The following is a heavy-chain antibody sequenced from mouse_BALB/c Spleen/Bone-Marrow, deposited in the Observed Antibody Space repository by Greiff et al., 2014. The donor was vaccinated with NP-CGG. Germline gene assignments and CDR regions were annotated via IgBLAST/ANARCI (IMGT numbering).Heavy chain of an antibody. J-gene: IGHJ4*01. CDR3: ARKGYGNYHYYAMDY. V-gene: IGHV1-7*01. CDR2: INPSTGYT. Sequence: VQFQQSGAELAKPGASVKMSCKASGYTFTSYWMYWIKQRPGQGLEWIGYINPSTGYTEYNQKFKDKATLTADKSSNTAYMQLSSLTSEDSAVYYCARKGYGNYHYYAMDYWGQGTSVTVSS. D-gene: IGHD2-1*01. CDR1: GYTFTSYW.